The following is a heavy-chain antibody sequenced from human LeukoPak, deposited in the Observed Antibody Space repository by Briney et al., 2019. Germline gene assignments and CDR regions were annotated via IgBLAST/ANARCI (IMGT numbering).Heavy chain of an antibody. CDR1: GXTFSSSG. V-gene: IGHV3-33*01. CDR2: IWYDGSDK. CDR3: ASAPYGSGTFLDY. Sequence: PGRSLRLSCAASGXTFSSSGMHWVRQAPGKGLEWVAVIWYDGSDKYSADSVKGRFTISRDNSKNTLYLQMNSLRAEDTAVYYCASAPYGSGTFLDYWGQGTLVTVSS. D-gene: IGHD3-10*01. J-gene: IGHJ4*02.